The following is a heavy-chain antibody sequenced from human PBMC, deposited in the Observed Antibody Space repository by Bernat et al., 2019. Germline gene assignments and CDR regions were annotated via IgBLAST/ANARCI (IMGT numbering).Heavy chain of an antibody. CDR3: ARPGASGTYYDNWFDP. CDR2: IGGTSTYT. J-gene: IGHJ5*02. Sequence: QVQLVESGGGLVKPGGSLRLSCAASGFIFSDYYMNWIRQAPGKGLEWVSYIGGTSTYTNYADSVKGRFTISRDNAKNSLYLQMNSLRAEDTAVYYCARPGASGTYYDNWFDPWGQGTLVTVSS. V-gene: IGHV3-11*06. CDR1: GFIFSDYY. D-gene: IGHD3-10*01.